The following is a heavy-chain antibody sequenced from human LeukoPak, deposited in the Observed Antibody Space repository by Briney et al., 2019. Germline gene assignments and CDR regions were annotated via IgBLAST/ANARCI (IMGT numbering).Heavy chain of an antibody. Sequence: IPSETLSLTCTVSGVSIRSSNSYWGWIRQPPGKGLEWIGEIYHSGSTYYNPSLKSRVTMSVDTSKNQFSLKLSSVTAADTAVYYCARGVNSVTYYNYWGQGTLVTVSS. CDR1: GVSIRSSNSY. V-gene: IGHV4-39*07. CDR3: ARGVNSVTYYNY. CDR2: IYHSGST. D-gene: IGHD1-26*01. J-gene: IGHJ4*02.